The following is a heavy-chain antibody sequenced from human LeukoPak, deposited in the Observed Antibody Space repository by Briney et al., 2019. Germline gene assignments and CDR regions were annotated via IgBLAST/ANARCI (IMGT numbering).Heavy chain of an antibody. Sequence: SETLSLTCTVSDDSISDYYRGWIRQPPGKGLEWIGYVHYTRSTNYNPSLKSRVTMSVDTSKNQFSLKLNSVTASDTAVYYCASLGRQQLVHGPLDYWGQGTLVTVSS. CDR2: VHYTRST. CDR1: DDSISDYY. D-gene: IGHD6-13*01. J-gene: IGHJ4*02. CDR3: ASLGRQQLVHGPLDY. V-gene: IGHV4-59*08.